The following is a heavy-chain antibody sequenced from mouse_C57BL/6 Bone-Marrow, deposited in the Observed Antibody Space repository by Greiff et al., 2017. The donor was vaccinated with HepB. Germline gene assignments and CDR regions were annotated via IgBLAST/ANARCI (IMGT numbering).Heavy chain of an antibody. CDR1: GYTFTSYG. J-gene: IGHJ3*01. CDR3: ARGEDSSGPFAY. D-gene: IGHD3-2*02. V-gene: IGHV1-81*01. CDR2: IYPRSGNT. Sequence: VKLMESGAELARPGASVKLSCKASGYTFTSYGISWVKQRTGQGLEWIGEIYPRSGNTYYNEKFKGKATLTADKSSSTAYMELRSLTSEDSAVYFCARGEDSSGPFAYWGQGTLVTVSA.